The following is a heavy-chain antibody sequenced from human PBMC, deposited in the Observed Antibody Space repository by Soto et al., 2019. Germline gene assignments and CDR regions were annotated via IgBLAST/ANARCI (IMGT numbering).Heavy chain of an antibody. D-gene: IGHD4-4*01. Sequence: NPSETLSLTCTVSGGSISSSSYYWGWIRQPPGKGLEWIGSIYYSGSTYYNPSLKSRVTISVDTSKNQFSLKLSSVTAADTAVYYCARLRLPVRNYVWFDPWGQGTLVTVSS. CDR3: ARLRLPVRNYVWFDP. CDR2: IYYSGST. J-gene: IGHJ5*02. V-gene: IGHV4-39*01. CDR1: GGSISSSSYY.